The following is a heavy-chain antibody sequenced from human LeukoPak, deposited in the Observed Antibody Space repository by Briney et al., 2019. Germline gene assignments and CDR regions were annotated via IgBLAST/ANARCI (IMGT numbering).Heavy chain of an antibody. CDR3: AAASEEVDAFDI. V-gene: IGHV1-58*02. J-gene: IGHJ3*02. Sequence: ASVKVSCKASGFTFTSSAMQWVRQARGQRLEWIGWIVVGSGNTNYAQKFQERVTITRDMSTSTAYMELSSLRSEDTAVYYCAAASEEVDAFDIWGQGTMVTVSS. CDR1: GFTFTSSA. CDR2: IVVGSGNT.